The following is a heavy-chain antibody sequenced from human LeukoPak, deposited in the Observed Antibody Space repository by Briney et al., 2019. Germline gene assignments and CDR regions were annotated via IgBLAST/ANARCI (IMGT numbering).Heavy chain of an antibody. CDR1: GGSFSSYA. CDR2: IIPMFGTA. Sequence: ASVKVSCKASGGSFSSYAISWVRQAPGQGLEWMGGIIPMFGTANYAQKFQGRVTITADESTSTAYMELSSLRSEDTAVYYCARASGYSSGWSMDYWGQGTLVTVSS. V-gene: IGHV1-69*13. CDR3: ARASGYSSGWSMDY. D-gene: IGHD6-19*01. J-gene: IGHJ4*02.